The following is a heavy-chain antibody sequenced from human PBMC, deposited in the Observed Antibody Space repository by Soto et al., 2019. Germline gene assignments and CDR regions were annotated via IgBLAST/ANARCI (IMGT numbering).Heavy chain of an antibody. V-gene: IGHV3-21*01. Sequence: PKRAVRLTXVASGCRLSRKTMNWVRQAPGKGLEWVSFIGSRTSDIYYADSVKGRFTISRDNAKNSLYLDLTRLRAEDTAVYFRVRDYYDTSGYQNAFGMWGQGTIVPVS. D-gene: IGHD3-22*01. CDR2: IGSRTSDI. CDR3: VRDYYDTSGYQNAFGM. J-gene: IGHJ3*02. CDR1: GCRLSRKT.